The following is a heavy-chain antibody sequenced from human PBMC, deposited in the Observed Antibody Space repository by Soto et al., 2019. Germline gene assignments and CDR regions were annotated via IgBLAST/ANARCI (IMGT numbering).Heavy chain of an antibody. CDR1: GGSISSGGYY. Sequence: QVQLQESGPGLVKPSQTLSLTCTVSGGSISSGGYYWSWIRQHPGKGLEWIGYIYYSGSTYYNPSLKSRVTISVDTSKNQFSLKLSSVTAADTAVYYCARETQIVGATQMWDWYFDLWGRGTLVTVSS. V-gene: IGHV4-31*03. D-gene: IGHD1-26*01. CDR2: IYYSGST. CDR3: ARETQIVGATQMWDWYFDL. J-gene: IGHJ2*01.